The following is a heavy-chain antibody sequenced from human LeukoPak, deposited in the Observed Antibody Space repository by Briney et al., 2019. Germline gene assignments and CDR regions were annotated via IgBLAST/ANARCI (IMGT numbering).Heavy chain of an antibody. Sequence: SVKVSCKASGGTFSSYAISWVRQAPGQGLEWMGGIIPIFGTANYAQKFQGRVTITADESTSTAYMELSSLRSEDTAVYYCVRGLYSHGSGNSLSVSDYGTDVWGQGTTVTVSS. D-gene: IGHD3-10*01. CDR3: VRGLYSHGSGNSLSVSDYGTDV. V-gene: IGHV1-69*01. CDR1: GGTFSSYA. J-gene: IGHJ6*02. CDR2: IIPIFGTA.